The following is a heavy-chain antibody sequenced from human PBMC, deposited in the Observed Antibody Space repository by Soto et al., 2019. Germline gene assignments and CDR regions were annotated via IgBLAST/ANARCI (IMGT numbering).Heavy chain of an antibody. CDR2: IFSNDEK. CDR3: ARPFRGYSSSWSDNWAFDL. J-gene: IGHJ2*01. V-gene: IGHV2-26*01. CDR1: GFSLSNARMG. Sequence: QVTLKESGPVLVKPTETLTLTCTVSGFSLSNARMGVSWIRQPPGKALEWLAHIFSNDEKSYSTSLKSRLTISKDTSKSQVVLTMTNMDPVDTATYYCARPFRGYSSSWSDNWAFDLWGRGTMVTVSS. D-gene: IGHD6-13*01.